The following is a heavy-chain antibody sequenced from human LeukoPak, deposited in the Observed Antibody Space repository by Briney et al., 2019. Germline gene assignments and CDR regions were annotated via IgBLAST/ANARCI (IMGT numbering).Heavy chain of an antibody. Sequence: SETLSLTCAVYGGSFSGYYWSWIRQPPGKGLEWIGTIYSSGNTYYNPSLKSRVTISVDTSKNQFSLNLSSVTAADTALYYCARSVAGYSYDYWGQGTLVTVSS. J-gene: IGHJ4*02. CDR1: GGSFSGYY. CDR3: ARSVAGYSYDY. CDR2: IYSSGNT. V-gene: IGHV4-34*01. D-gene: IGHD5-18*01.